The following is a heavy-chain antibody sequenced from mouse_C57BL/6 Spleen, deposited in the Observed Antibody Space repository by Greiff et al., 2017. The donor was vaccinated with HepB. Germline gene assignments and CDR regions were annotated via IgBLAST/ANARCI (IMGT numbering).Heavy chain of an antibody. D-gene: IGHD2-4*01. CDR3: ARSYDYLFDY. V-gene: IGHV1-80*01. J-gene: IGHJ2*01. CDR2: IYPGDGDT. CDR1: GYAFSSYW. Sequence: VHLVESGAELVKPGASVKISCKASGYAFSSYWMNWVKQRPGKGLEWIGQIYPGDGDTNYNGKFKGKATLTADKSSSTAYMQLSSLTSEDSAVYFCARSYDYLFDYWGQGTTLTVSS.